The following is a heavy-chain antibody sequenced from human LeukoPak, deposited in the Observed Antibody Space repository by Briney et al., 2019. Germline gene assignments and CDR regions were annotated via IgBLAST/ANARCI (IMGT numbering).Heavy chain of an antibody. V-gene: IGHV4-34*01. Sequence: PSETLSLTCAVYIDSFTNYYWNWIRQTPGKGPEWIGEVNDSGGTNINPSLRSRVILSVDTSKNQFSLKPSSVTAADTAVYYCARHAPHTTLLDYWGQGTLVTVSS. D-gene: IGHD1-1*01. CDR3: ARHAPHTTLLDY. J-gene: IGHJ4*02. CDR2: VNDSGGT. CDR1: IDSFTNYY.